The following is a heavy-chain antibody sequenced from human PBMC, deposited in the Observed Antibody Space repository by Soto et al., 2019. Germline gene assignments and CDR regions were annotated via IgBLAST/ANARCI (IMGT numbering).Heavy chain of an antibody. Sequence: PGGSLRLSCAASGFTFSSYAMHWVRQAPGKGLEWVAVISYDGSNKYYADSVKGRFTISRDNSKNTLYLQMNSLRAEDTAVYYCARARDHYDSSGYYRLFFAYWGQGTLVTVSS. CDR2: ISYDGSNK. D-gene: IGHD3-22*01. J-gene: IGHJ4*02. CDR1: GFTFSSYA. CDR3: ARARDHYDSSGYYRLFFAY. V-gene: IGHV3-30-3*01.